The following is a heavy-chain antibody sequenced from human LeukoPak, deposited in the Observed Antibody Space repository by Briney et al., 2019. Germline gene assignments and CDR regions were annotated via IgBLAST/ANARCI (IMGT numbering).Heavy chain of an antibody. CDR3: AKPRYDILTGWNDY. J-gene: IGHJ4*02. V-gene: IGHV3-23*01. CDR2: ISGSGGST. CDR1: GFTVRSDA. D-gene: IGHD3-9*01. Sequence: GGSLRLSCSASGFTVRSDAMSGVRQAPGKGLEWVSAISGSGGSTYYADSVKGRFTISRDNSKNTLYLQMNSLRAEDTAVYYCAKPRYDILTGWNDYWGQGTLVTVSS.